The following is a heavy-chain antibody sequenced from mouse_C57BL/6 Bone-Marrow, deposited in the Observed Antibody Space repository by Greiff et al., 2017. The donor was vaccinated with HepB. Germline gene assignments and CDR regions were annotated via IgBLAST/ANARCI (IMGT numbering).Heavy chain of an antibody. CDR1: GFTFTDYY. V-gene: IGHV7-3*01. D-gene: IGHD2-4*01. Sequence: EVKLVESGGGLVQPGGSLSLSCAASGFTFTDYYMSWVRQPPGKALEWLGCIRNKANGYTKEYSASVKGRFTISRDNSQSILYLQMNALRAEDSATYYCARYGDYGEGWYFDVWGTGTTVTVSS. J-gene: IGHJ1*03. CDR3: ARYGDYGEGWYFDV. CDR2: IRNKANGYTK.